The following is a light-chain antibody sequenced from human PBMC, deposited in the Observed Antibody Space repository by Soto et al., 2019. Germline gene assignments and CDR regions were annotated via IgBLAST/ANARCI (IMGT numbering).Light chain of an antibody. CDR2: GAS. J-gene: IGKJ1*01. CDR3: QQYGSLPRT. V-gene: IGKV3-20*01. Sequence: RVLTQSLGTLSLSTEERATLSCRASQSVSSSYLAWYQQKPGQAPRLLIYGASSRATGIPDRFSGSGSGTDFTLTISRLEPEDFAVYYCQQYGSLPRTFGQGTKVDIK. CDR1: QSVSSSY.